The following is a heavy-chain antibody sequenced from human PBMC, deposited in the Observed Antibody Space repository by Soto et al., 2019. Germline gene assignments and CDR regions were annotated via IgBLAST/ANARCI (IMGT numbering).Heavy chain of an antibody. CDR2: ISAYNGNT. J-gene: IGHJ4*02. CDR3: ARDVTPPDY. CDR1: GYTFGSYA. V-gene: IGHV1-18*01. Sequence: QVQLVQSGAEVKKPGASVKVSCKASGYTFGSYAFSWVRQAPGQGLEWMGWISAYNGNTNNAKKFQGRVTMTTDTSTCTAYLELRSLRSDDTAVHYCARDVTPPDYWGQGTMVTVSS.